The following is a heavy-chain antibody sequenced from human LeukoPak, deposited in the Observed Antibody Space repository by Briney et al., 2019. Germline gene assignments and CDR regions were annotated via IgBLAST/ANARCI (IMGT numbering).Heavy chain of an antibody. CDR1: GGSISSYY. CDR2: IYYSGST. V-gene: IGHV4-59*05. J-gene: IGHJ5*02. D-gene: IGHD3-3*01. Sequence: PSETLSLTCTVSGGSISSYYWSWIRQPPGKGLEWIGSIYYSGSTYYNPSLKSRVTISVDTSKNQFSLKLSSVTAADTAVYYCARHGRFLEWLYHWGQGTLVTVSS. CDR3: ARHGRFLEWLYH.